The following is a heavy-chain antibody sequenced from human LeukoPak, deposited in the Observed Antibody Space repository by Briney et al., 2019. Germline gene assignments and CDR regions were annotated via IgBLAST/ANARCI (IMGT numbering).Heavy chain of an antibody. D-gene: IGHD1-1*01. Sequence: GGSLRLSCSASGFILRSHAMHWVRQAPGKGLEYVSRISDNGGSTYYAGSVKGRFTISRDNSKNTLYLQMSSLRAVDTAVYYCVKDNEAGGSPFDRWGQGTLVTVSS. CDR2: ISDNGGST. CDR3: VKDNEAGGSPFDR. J-gene: IGHJ4*02. V-gene: IGHV3-64D*06. CDR1: GFILRSHA.